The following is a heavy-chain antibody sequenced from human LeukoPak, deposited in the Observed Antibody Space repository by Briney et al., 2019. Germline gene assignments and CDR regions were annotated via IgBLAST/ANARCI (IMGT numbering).Heavy chain of an antibody. CDR2: INPNSGGT. D-gene: IGHD3-3*01. V-gene: IGHV1-2*02. J-gene: IGHJ5*02. CDR3: ARDESTIFGVVISYNWFDP. CDR1: GYTFTGYY. Sequence: GASVKVSCKDSGYTFTGYYMHWVRQAPGQGLEWMGWINPNSGGTNYAQKFQGRVTMTRDTSISTAYMELSRLRSDDTAVYYCARDESTIFGVVISYNWFDPWGQGTLFTVSS.